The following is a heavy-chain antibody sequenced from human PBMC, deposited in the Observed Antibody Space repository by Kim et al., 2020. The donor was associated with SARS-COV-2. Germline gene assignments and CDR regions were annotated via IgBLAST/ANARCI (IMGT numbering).Heavy chain of an antibody. CDR3: TWLALDY. CDR1: GFTFSDAW. CDR2: IRSKAAGGTI. V-gene: IGHV3-15*01. Sequence: GGSLRLSCATSGFTFSDAWMSWVRQAPGKGLEWVGRIRSKAAGGTIEYAAPVKGRFTISGDDSRNTMYLQMNSLRTEDTAVYFCTWLALDYWGQGALVTVSS. D-gene: IGHD3-22*01. J-gene: IGHJ4*02.